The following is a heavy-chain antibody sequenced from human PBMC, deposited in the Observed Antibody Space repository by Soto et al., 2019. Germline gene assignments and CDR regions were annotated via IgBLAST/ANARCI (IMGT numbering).Heavy chain of an antibody. Sequence: GGSLRLSCAASGFTFSSYAMYWVRQAPAKGLEWVAVISYDGSNKYYAASVKGRFTISRDNSKNTLYLQMNSLRAEDTAVYYCAGAQGEVLTGFFGGYGLGVWGQGTTVTVSS. CDR2: ISYDGSNK. V-gene: IGHV3-30-3*01. J-gene: IGHJ6*02. CDR1: GFTFSSYA. CDR3: AGAQGEVLTGFFGGYGLGV. D-gene: IGHD3-9*01.